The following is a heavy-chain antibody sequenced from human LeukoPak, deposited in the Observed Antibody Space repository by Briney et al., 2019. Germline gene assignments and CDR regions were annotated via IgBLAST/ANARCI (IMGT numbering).Heavy chain of an antibody. CDR2: VYYSGST. J-gene: IGHJ4*02. CDR1: GGSISSYY. D-gene: IGHD4-23*01. V-gene: IGHV4-59*01. CDR3: ARDAGNYGGNSGTFDY. Sequence: ASETLSLTCTVSGGSISSYYWSWIRQPPGKGLEWIGYVYYSGSTNYNPSLKSRVTISVDTSKNQFSLKLSSVTAADTPVYYCARDAGNYGGNSGTFDYWGQGTLVTVSS.